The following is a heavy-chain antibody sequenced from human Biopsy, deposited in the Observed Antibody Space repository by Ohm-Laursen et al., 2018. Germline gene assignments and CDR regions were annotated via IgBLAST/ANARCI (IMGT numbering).Heavy chain of an antibody. Sequence: TLSLTWSVSGGSVSSSNYYWNWIRQTPGKGLEWIGFIYNTERTNYNPSLKSRVTISLDTSKNQFSLELSSVIPSDTAVYYCAIDRVPRRGVMPVYYYGMDVWGQGSTVTVSS. CDR1: GGSVSSSNYY. J-gene: IGHJ6*02. CDR3: AIDRVPRRGVMPVYYYGMDV. V-gene: IGHV4-61*01. D-gene: IGHD2-21*01. CDR2: IYNTERT.